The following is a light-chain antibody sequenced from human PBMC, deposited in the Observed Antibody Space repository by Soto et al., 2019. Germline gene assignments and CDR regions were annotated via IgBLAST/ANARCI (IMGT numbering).Light chain of an antibody. CDR2: AAS. CDR3: LQDHNYPRT. J-gene: IGKJ1*01. CDR1: QDIKNE. V-gene: IGKV1-6*01. Sequence: AIQMTQSPSSLSASVGDRVTITCRASQDIKNELGWYQQKPGKAPNVLIYAASTLLSGVPSRFSGAGSGTDFTLTINSLQPEDFATYYCLQDHNYPRTFGQGTRVEIK.